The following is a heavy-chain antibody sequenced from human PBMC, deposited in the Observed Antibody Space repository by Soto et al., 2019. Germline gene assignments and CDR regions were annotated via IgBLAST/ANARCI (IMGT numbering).Heavy chain of an antibody. CDR2: IKSDGSER. V-gene: IGHV3-7*05. CDR3: ARDVI. Sequence: EVQLVESGGGLVQPGGSLRISCAASGFTFSNFWMSWVRQAPGEGLEWVASIKSDGSERSHVDAVRGRFSISRDNARNSLYLQMNSLIVDDTAVYYCARDVIWGQGSLVTVSS. CDR1: GFTFSNFW. J-gene: IGHJ4*02.